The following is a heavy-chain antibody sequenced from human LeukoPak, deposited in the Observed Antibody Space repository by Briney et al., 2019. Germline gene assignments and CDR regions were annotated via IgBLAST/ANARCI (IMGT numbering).Heavy chain of an antibody. CDR1: GGSISRGGYS. Sequence: PSQTLSLTCAVSGGSISRGGYSWSWIRQPPGKGLEWIGYIYHSGSTYYNPSLKSRVTISVDRSKNQFSLKLSSVTAADTAVYYCARAIYCSSTSCYGVDAFDIWGQGTMVTVSS. D-gene: IGHD2-2*01. J-gene: IGHJ3*02. CDR3: ARAIYCSSTSCYGVDAFDI. CDR2: IYHSGST. V-gene: IGHV4-30-2*01.